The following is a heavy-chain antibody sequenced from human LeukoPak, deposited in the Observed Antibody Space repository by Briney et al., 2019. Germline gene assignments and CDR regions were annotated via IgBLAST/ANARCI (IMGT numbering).Heavy chain of an antibody. V-gene: IGHV4-34*01. J-gene: IGHJ4*02. CDR2: INHSGST. Sequence: SETLSLTCAVYGGSFSGYYWSWIRQPPGKGLEWIGEINHSGSTNYNPSLKSRVTISVDTSKNQFSLKLSSVTAADTAVYYCARHGSIAVAGIIDYWGQGTLVTVSS. CDR1: GGSFSGYY. D-gene: IGHD6-19*01. CDR3: ARHGSIAVAGIIDY.